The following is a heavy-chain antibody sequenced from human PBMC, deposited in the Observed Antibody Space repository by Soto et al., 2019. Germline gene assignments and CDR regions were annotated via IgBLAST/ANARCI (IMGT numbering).Heavy chain of an antibody. CDR1: EFTFSNYA. Sequence: GGSLRLSCAASEFTFSNYAMSWVRQAPGKGLEWVSAISYGGGTTYYADSVKGRFTISRDDSENTLYLQMNSLKTEDTAVYYCATDFSKYSGSYHDYWGQGTLVTVSS. CDR2: ISYGGGTT. V-gene: IGHV3-23*01. J-gene: IGHJ4*02. CDR3: ATDFSKYSGSYHDY. D-gene: IGHD1-26*01.